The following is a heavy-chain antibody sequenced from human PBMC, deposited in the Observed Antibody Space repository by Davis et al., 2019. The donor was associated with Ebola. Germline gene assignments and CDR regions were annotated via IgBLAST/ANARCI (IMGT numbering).Heavy chain of an antibody. CDR2: INYSGST. CDR3: ARVGVLWFGELLYYYYGMDV. CDR1: GGSISSSSYY. Sequence: MPGGSLRLSCTVPGGSISSSSYYWSWIRQPPGKGLEWIGEINYSGSTNYNPSLKSRVTISVDTSKNQFSLKLSSVTAADTAVYYCARVGVLWFGELLYYYYGMDVWGQGTTVTVSS. D-gene: IGHD3-10*01. V-gene: IGHV4-39*07. J-gene: IGHJ6*02.